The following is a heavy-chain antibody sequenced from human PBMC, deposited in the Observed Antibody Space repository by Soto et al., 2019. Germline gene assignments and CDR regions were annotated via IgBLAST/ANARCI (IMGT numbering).Heavy chain of an antibody. Sequence: QVQLVESGGGVVQPGRSLTLSCAASGFTFSGYLIHWVRQTPGKGLEWVAFISRDGSNAYYADSVKGRFTISRDNSKNTLYLEMNSLRVEDTAVYYCARDDEGRSECDRGYWGQGTLVIVSS. J-gene: IGHJ4*02. V-gene: IGHV3-30-3*01. CDR1: GFTFSGYL. CDR2: ISRDGSNA. CDR3: ARDDEGRSECDRGY. D-gene: IGHD3-3*01.